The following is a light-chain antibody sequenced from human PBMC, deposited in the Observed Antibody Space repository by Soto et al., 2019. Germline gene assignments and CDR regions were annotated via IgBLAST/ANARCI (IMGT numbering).Light chain of an antibody. CDR3: GSYSRSTTRAI. CDR2: EVT. V-gene: IGLV2-14*01. J-gene: IGLJ1*01. CDR1: SSDVGGYDF. Sequence: QSVVAQPASVSGSPGQSITISCTGASSDVGGYDFVSWYQHHPGTPPKLIIYEVTHRPSGVSHRFSGSRSASTASLTISGLQVEDEDDYFCGSYSRSTTRAIFRPAPKVTVL.